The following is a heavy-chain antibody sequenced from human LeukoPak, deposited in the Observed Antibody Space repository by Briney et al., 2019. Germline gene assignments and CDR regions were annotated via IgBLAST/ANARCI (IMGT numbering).Heavy chain of an antibody. CDR2: IYYSGST. CDR3: ARRASKGYCSSTSCYGDYYYGMDV. J-gene: IGHJ6*02. Sequence: PSETLSLTCTVSGGSISSSSYYWGWIRQPPGKGLEWIGSIYYSGSTYYNPSLKSRVTISVDTSKNQFSLKLSSVTAAGTAVYYCARRASKGYCSSTSCYGDYYYGMDVWGQGTTVTVSS. D-gene: IGHD2-2*01. V-gene: IGHV4-39*01. CDR1: GGSISSSSYY.